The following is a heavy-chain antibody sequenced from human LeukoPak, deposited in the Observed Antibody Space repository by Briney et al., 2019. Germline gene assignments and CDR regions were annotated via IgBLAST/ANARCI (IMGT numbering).Heavy chain of an antibody. D-gene: IGHD5-12*01. Sequence: GGSLRLSCAASGFTFSNYAMSWVRQAPGKGLEWVSSISGSGDNTHYADSVKGRFTISRDNSKNTLYLQMKTLRAEDTAIYYCARRGWLINFDYWGEGTLLTVPS. CDR1: GFTFSNYA. CDR2: ISGSGDNT. V-gene: IGHV3-23*01. CDR3: ARRGWLINFDY. J-gene: IGHJ4*02.